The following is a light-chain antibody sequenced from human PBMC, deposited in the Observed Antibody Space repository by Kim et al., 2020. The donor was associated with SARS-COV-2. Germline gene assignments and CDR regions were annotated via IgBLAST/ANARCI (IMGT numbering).Light chain of an antibody. Sequence: LTQPASVSGSPGQSITISCTGTSSDVGGYDYVSWYQQRPGEAPKVMIYDVSNRPSGVSDRFSGSKSGNTASLTISGLQAEDEADYYCSSYTSSSLYVFGTGTKVTVL. V-gene: IGLV2-14*01. CDR3: SSYTSSSLYV. J-gene: IGLJ1*01. CDR2: DVS. CDR1: SSDVGGYDY.